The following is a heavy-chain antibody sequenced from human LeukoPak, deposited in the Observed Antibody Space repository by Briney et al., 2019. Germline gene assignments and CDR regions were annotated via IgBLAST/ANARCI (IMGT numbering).Heavy chain of an antibody. CDR1: GYTFTGYY. D-gene: IGHD3-16*01. CDR3: ARDNGGVASNY. Sequence: ASVKVSCKASGYTFTGYYMHWVRQAPGQGLEWMGLISAYNGNTEYTQKFQGRVTMTTDTSTSTAYMELRSLTSDDTAVYYCARDNGGVASNYWGQGTLVTVSS. J-gene: IGHJ4*02. V-gene: IGHV1-18*04. CDR2: ISAYNGNT.